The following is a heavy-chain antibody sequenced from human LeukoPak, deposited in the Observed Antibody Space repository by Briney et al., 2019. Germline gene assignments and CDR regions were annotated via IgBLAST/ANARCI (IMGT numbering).Heavy chain of an antibody. J-gene: IGHJ4*02. CDR2: ISDSDGNT. CDR3: ARVTVGALGY. Sequence: GGSLRLSCAASGFTFSSYAMSWVRQAPGKGLEWVSAISDSDGNTYYADSVKGRFTISRDNSKNTLYLQMNSLRAEDTAVYYCARVTVGALGYWGQGTLVTVSS. CDR1: GFTFSSYA. D-gene: IGHD1-26*01. V-gene: IGHV3-23*01.